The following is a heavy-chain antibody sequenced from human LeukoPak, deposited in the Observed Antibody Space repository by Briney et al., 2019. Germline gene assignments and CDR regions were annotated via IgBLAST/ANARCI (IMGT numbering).Heavy chain of an antibody. Sequence: PSETLSLTRAVYGGSFSGYYWSWIRQPPGKGLEWIGEINHSGSTNYNPSLKSRVTISVDTSKNQFSLKLSSVTAADTAVYYCARGRAYSSSWYEAWFDPWGQGTLVTVSS. V-gene: IGHV4-34*01. CDR3: ARGRAYSSSWYEAWFDP. CDR2: INHSGST. J-gene: IGHJ5*02. D-gene: IGHD6-13*01. CDR1: GGSFSGYY.